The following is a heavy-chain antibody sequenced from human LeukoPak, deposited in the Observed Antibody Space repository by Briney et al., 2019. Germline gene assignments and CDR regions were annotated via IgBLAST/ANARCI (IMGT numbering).Heavy chain of an antibody. CDR3: AKDGPGSWFGEAT. J-gene: IGHJ5*02. D-gene: IGHD6-13*01. V-gene: IGHV3-30*18. CDR1: GFTFSGYG. CDR2: ISYDGSNK. Sequence: GGSLGLSCAASGFTFSGYGMQWVRQAPGKGLEWVALISYDGSNKHYADSVKGRFTISRDNSKNTLYLQMDSLRVEDTAVYYCAKDGPGSWFGEATWGQGSLVTVSS.